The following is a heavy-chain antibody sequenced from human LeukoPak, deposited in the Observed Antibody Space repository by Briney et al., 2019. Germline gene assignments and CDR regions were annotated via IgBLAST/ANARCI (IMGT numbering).Heavy chain of an antibody. CDR2: INPNSGGT. CDR1: RYTFTGYY. D-gene: IGHD6-6*01. V-gene: IGHV1-2*06. J-gene: IGHJ4*02. Sequence: ASVKVSCKASRYTFTGYYMHWVRQAPGQGLEWMGRINPNSGGTNYAQKFQGRVTMTRDTSISTAYMELSRLRSDDTAVYYCARSPSPGGGSSRYWGQGTLVTVSS. CDR3: ARSPSPGGGSSRY.